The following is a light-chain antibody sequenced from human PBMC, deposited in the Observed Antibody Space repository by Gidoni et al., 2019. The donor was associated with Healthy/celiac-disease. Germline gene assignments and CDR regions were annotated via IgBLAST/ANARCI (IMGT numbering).Light chain of an antibody. CDR3: QQSYSTPLLT. J-gene: IGKJ4*01. CDR2: AAS. V-gene: IGKV1-39*01. CDR1: QSISSY. Sequence: DIQMTQSPSSLSASVGDRVTITCRASQSISSYLNGYQQKPGKAPKLLIYAASSLQRGVPSRFSGSGSGTDFTLTISSLQPEDFATYYCQQSYSTPLLTFGGGTKVEIK.